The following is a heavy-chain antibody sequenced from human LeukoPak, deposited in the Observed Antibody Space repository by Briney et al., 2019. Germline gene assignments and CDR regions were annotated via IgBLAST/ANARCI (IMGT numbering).Heavy chain of an antibody. CDR3: ARMGWNYVAYLHY. D-gene: IGHD1-7*01. CDR1: GYTFTSYA. J-gene: IGHJ4*02. Sequence: ASVKDSFKASGYTFTSYAINWVRQAPGQGLEWMGWISAYNGNTNYAQKLQGRVTVTTDTSTNTAYMELRSLRSDDTAVYYCARMGWNYVAYLHYWGQGILVTVSS. V-gene: IGHV1-18*01. CDR2: ISAYNGNT.